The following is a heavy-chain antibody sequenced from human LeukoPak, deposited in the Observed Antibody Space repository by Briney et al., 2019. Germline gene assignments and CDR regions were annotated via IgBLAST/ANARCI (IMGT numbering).Heavy chain of an antibody. V-gene: IGHV1-2*02. CDR2: INPNSGGT. D-gene: IGHD2-2*01. CDR1: GYTLTGYY. Sequence: GASVKVSCKASGYTLTGYYMHWVRQAPGQGLEWMGWINPNSGGTNYAQKFQGRVTMTRDTSISTAYMELSRLRSDDTAVYYCARGPRYCSSTSCSEFDYWGQGTLVTVSS. J-gene: IGHJ4*02. CDR3: ARGPRYCSSTSCSEFDY.